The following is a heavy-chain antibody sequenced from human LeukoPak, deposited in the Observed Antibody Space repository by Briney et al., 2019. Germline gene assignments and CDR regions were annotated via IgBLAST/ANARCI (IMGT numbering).Heavy chain of an antibody. CDR3: ARSRDNDYGDYSNWYFDL. D-gene: IGHD4-17*01. J-gene: IGHJ2*01. CDR2: IYYSGST. Sequence: SQTLSLTCTVSGGSISSGGYYWSWIRQHPGKGLEWIGYIYYSGSTYYNPSLKSRVTISVDTSKNQLSLKLSSVTAADTAVYYCARSRDNDYGDYSNWYFDLWGRGTLVTVSS. V-gene: IGHV4-30-4*08. CDR1: GGSISSGGYY.